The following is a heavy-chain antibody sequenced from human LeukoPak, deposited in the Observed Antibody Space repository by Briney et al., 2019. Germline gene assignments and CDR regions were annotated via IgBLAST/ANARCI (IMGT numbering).Heavy chain of an antibody. CDR2: MNPNSGNT. J-gene: IGHJ4*02. CDR3: AREGLDY. CDR1: GYTFSSYD. V-gene: IGHV1-8*03. Sequence: ASVKVSCKASGYTFSSYDINWVRQATGQGLEWIGWMNPNSGNTGYAQKFQGRVTITTKTSISTAYMELSSLRSEDTAVYYCAREGLDYWGQGTLVTVSS.